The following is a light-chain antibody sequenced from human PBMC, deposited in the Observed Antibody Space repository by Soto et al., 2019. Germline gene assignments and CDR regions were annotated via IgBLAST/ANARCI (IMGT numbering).Light chain of an antibody. CDR2: GTS. J-gene: IGKJ5*01. CDR3: QQYDSSPLIA. V-gene: IGKV3-20*01. CDR1: QTVSSSY. Sequence: IVLTQSPGTLSLSPGERAILSCRASQTVSSSYLGWYQQKPGQAPRLLIYGTSSRATGIPDRFSGSGSGTDFTLTISRLEPEDFAVYYCQQYDSSPLIAFGQGTRLEIK.